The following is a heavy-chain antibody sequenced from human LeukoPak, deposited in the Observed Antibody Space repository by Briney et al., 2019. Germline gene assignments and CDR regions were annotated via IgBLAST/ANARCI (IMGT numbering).Heavy chain of an antibody. J-gene: IGHJ6*02. CDR2: ISYDGTNK. V-gene: IGHV3-30-3*01. D-gene: IGHD1-26*01. CDR3: ARDVEPRGSFPTYYYYYGMDV. CDR1: GFTFSSYA. Sequence: GGSLRLSCAASGFTFSSYAMHWVRQAPGKGLEWVAIISYDGTNKYYADSVRGRFTISRDNSKNSLYPQMNSLRAEDTAVYYCARDVEPRGSFPTYYYYYGMDVWGQGTTVTVSS.